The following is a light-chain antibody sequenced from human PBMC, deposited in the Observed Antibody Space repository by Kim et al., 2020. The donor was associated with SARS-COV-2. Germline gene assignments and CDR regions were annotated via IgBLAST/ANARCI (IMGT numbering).Light chain of an antibody. Sequence: QSVLIQPPSASGTPGQRISISCSEGTSNIGGNAFNWYQQLPGTAPKLLVYGNTQRPSGIPDRFSASKSGTSASLAISGLQFEDEADYYCASWDDSLNGPVFGGGTQLTVL. CDR1: TSNIGGNA. J-gene: IGLJ2*01. CDR3: ASWDDSLNGPV. CDR2: GNT. V-gene: IGLV1-44*01.